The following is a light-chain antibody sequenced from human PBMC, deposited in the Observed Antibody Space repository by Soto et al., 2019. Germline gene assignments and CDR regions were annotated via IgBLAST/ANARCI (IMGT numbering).Light chain of an antibody. V-gene: IGKV1-33*01. Sequence: DIQMPQSPSSLSASVGDRVTITCQPSQDISNYLNWYQQKPGKAPKLLIYDASNLETGVPSRFSGSGSGTDFTFTISSLQPEDIATYYCQQYDNLLTFGGGTKVDIK. CDR1: QDISNY. J-gene: IGKJ4*01. CDR2: DAS. CDR3: QQYDNLLT.